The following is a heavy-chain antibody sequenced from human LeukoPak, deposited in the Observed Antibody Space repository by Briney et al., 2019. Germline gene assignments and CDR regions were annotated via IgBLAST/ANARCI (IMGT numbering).Heavy chain of an antibody. J-gene: IGHJ1*01. Sequence: AASVKVSCKASGYTFTSYAMNWVRQAPGQGLEWMGWINTNTGNPTYAQGFTGRFVFSLDTSVSTAYLQISSLKAEDTAVYYCASSYYGGISPPCQHWGQGTLVTVSS. CDR1: GYTFTSYA. CDR2: INTNTGNP. CDR3: ASSYYGGISPPCQH. V-gene: IGHV7-4-1*02. D-gene: IGHD4-23*01.